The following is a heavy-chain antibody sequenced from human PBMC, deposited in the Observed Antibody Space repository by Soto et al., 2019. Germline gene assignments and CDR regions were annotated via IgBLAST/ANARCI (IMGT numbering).Heavy chain of an antibody. J-gene: IGHJ4*02. CDR1: DFSISSGRY. Sequence: SETLSLTCAVSDFSISSGRYWGWIRQPPGKGLEWIGSIYHSGTTYNNPSLKSRVTMSVDTSKNQFSLKLSSVTAADTAVYYCARWRNDCSSTSCYHFDYWGQGTLVTVSS. D-gene: IGHD2-2*01. V-gene: IGHV4-38-2*01. CDR2: IYHSGTT. CDR3: ARWRNDCSSTSCYHFDY.